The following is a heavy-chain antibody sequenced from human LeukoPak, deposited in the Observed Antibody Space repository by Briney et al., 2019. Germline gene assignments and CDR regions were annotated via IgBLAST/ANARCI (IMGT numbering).Heavy chain of an antibody. CDR2: IYYSAGDT. D-gene: IGHD6-19*01. V-gene: IGHV4-39*01. Sequence: SETLSLTCTVSGASISSNSYFWGWIRQPPGKGLEWIGSIYYSAGDTYYNPSLESRVTISVDTSKNQFSLKLSSVTATDTAVYYCARLPPTESSGWGRPFDYWGQGTLVTVSS. CDR1: GASISSNSYF. CDR3: ARLPPTESSGWGRPFDY. J-gene: IGHJ4*02.